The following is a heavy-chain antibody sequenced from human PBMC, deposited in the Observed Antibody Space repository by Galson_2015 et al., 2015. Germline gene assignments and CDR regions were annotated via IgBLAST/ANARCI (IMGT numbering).Heavy chain of an antibody. CDR1: GGTFSSYA. Sequence: SVKVSCKASGGTFSSYAISWVRQAPGQGLEWMGGITPIFGTANYAQKFQGRVTITADESTSTAYMELSSLRSEDTAVYYCAIWFGELLLRPRVEAFDIWGQGTMVTVSS. D-gene: IGHD3-10*01. CDR2: ITPIFGTA. CDR3: AIWFGELLLRPRVEAFDI. J-gene: IGHJ3*02. V-gene: IGHV1-69*13.